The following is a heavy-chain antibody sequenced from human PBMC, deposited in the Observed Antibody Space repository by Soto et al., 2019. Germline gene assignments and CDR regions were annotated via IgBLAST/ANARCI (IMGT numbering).Heavy chain of an antibody. CDR1: GYTFTGYY. V-gene: IGHV1-2*02. CDR2: INPDSGRT. CDR3: ALSFSQTNIDV. Sequence: QVQLVQSGPEVGKPGASVKVSCKDSGYTFTGYYLHWVRQAPGQGLEWMGYINPDSGRTRYAQKFQGTVTMTRDTSITTAYLELSSLKYDDSAIFYCALSFSQTNIDVWGQGTTVIVSS. J-gene: IGHJ6*01.